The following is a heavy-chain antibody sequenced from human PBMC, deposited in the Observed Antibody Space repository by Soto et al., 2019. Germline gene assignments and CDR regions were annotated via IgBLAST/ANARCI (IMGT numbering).Heavy chain of an antibody. CDR2: IYHSGST. CDR3: ARDPIAAAGTGLYYYYGMDV. J-gene: IGHJ6*02. CDR1: GGSISSSDW. D-gene: IGHD6-13*01. Sequence: SDTLSLTCAVSGGSISSSDWWSWVRQPPGKGLEWIGEIYHSGSTNYNPSLKSRVTISVDKSKNQFSLKLSSVTAADTAVYYCARDPIAAAGTGLYYYYGMDVWGQGTTVTVSS. V-gene: IGHV4-4*02.